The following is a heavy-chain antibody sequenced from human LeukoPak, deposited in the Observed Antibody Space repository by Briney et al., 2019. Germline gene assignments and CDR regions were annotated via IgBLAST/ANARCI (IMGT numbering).Heavy chain of an antibody. CDR2: ISGSGGST. CDR1: GFTFSSYA. V-gene: IGHV3-23*01. J-gene: IGHJ4*02. CDR3: AKDSSSWYFLYYFDY. D-gene: IGHD6-13*01. Sequence: GGSLRLACAASGFTFSSYAMSWARQAPGKGLEWVSAISGSGGSTYYADFVKGRFTISRDHSKKPLYRQMNCLRAEDTAVYYCAKDSSSWYFLYYFDYWGQGTLVTVSS.